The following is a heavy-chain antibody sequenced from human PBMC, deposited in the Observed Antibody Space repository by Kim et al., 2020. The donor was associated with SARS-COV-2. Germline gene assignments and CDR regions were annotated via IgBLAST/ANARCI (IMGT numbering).Heavy chain of an antibody. CDR2: ISYDGSNK. CDR1: GFTFSSYG. CDR3: AKDTSIQLWHQYGDYPLEIDY. D-gene: IGHD5-18*01. Sequence: GGSLRLSCAASGFTFSSYGMHWVRQAPGKGLEWVAVISYDGSNKYYADSVKGRFTISRDNSKNTLYLQMNSLRAEDTAVYYCAKDTSIQLWHQYGDYPLEIDYWGQGTLVTVSS. V-gene: IGHV3-30*18. J-gene: IGHJ4*02.